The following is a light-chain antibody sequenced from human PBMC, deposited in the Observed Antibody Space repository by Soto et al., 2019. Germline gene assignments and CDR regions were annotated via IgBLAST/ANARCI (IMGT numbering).Light chain of an antibody. CDR2: DVS. Sequence: QSALTQPASLSGSPGQSITISCTGTSSDVGGYNYVSWYQPHPGKAPKLMIYDVSNRPSGVSNRFSGSKSGNTASLTISGLQAVDEADYYCSSYTSSSTLVVFGGGTQLTVL. J-gene: IGLJ2*01. CDR3: SSYTSSSTLVV. CDR1: SSDVGGYNY. V-gene: IGLV2-14*01.